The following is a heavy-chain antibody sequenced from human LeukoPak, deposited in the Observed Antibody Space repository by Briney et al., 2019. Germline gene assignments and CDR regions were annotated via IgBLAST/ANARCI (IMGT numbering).Heavy chain of an antibody. CDR2: VYDGGST. V-gene: IGHV3-53*01. D-gene: IGHD2-21*01. J-gene: IGHJ4*02. CDR3: ARDLGVISALDY. CDR1: GFTVSFNY. Sequence: GGSLRLSCAASGFTVSFNYMSWVRQAPGKGLEWVSVVYDGGSTAYADSVKGRFTISRDNSKNSLSLQMNNLRAEDTALYYCARDLGVISALDYWGQGILVTVSS.